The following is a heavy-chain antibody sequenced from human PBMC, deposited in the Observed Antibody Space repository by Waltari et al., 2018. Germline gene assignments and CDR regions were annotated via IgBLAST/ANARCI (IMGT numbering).Heavy chain of an antibody. CDR1: GGSIRNGHYY. Sequence: QVQLQESGPGLVKPSQTLSLSCSVSGGSIRNGHYYWTWIRQPPGKGLEWSGYIYYTGTTYYNPSLKNRVFISVDTSKNQFSLNLTSVTAADTAVYYCAKGAGDQPPKFDPWGQGTLVTVSS. V-gene: IGHV4-30-4*08. J-gene: IGHJ5*02. CDR3: AKGAGDQPPKFDP. D-gene: IGHD7-27*01. CDR2: IYYTGTT.